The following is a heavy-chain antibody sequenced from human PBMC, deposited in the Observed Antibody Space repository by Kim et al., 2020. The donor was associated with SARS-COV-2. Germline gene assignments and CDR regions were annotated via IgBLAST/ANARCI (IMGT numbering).Heavy chain of an antibody. CDR3: AREILVPADPDYYYYYMDV. CDR2: ISYDGSNK. V-gene: IGHV3-30-3*01. CDR1: GFTFSSYA. J-gene: IGHJ6*03. D-gene: IGHD2-2*01. Sequence: GGSLRLSCAASGFTFSSYAMHWVRQAPGKGLEWVAVISYDGSNKYYADSVKGRFTISRDNSKNTLYLQMNSLRAEDTAVYYCAREILVPADPDYYYYYMDVWGKGTTVTVSS.